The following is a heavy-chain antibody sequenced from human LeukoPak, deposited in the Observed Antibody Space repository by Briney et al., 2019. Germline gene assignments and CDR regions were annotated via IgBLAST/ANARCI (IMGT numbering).Heavy chain of an antibody. J-gene: IGHJ6*03. CDR2: INHSGST. CDR3: ARVPRSYYYYYYMDV. CDR1: GGSFSGYY. Sequence: RTSETLSLTCAVYGGSFSGYYWSWIRQPPGKGLEWIGEINHSGSTNYNPSLKSRVTISVDTSKNQFSLKLSSATAADTAVYYCARVPRSYYYYYYMDVWGKGTTVTVSS. V-gene: IGHV4-34*01.